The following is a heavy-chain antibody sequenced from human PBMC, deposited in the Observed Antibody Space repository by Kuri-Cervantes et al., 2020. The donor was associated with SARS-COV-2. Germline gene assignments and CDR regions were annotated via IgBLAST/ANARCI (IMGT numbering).Heavy chain of an antibody. V-gene: IGHV3-30-3*01. Sequence: GESLKISCAASGFTFSSYVMHWVRQAPGKGLEWVAVISYDGSNKYYADSVKGRFTISRDNSKNTLYLQMNSLRAEDTAVYYCARGRCSSTSCRVGRGAFDIWGQGTMVTVSS. CDR1: GFTFSSYV. D-gene: IGHD2-2*01. CDR2: ISYDGSNK. J-gene: IGHJ3*02. CDR3: ARGRCSSTSCRVGRGAFDI.